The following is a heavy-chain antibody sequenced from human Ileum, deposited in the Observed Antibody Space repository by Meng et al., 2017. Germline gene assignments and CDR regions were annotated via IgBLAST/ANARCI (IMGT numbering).Heavy chain of an antibody. CDR1: GFTFSNYG. D-gene: IGHD3-10*01. V-gene: IGHV3-7*01. J-gene: IGHJ6*02. CDR2: IDQGGSEK. CDR3: ASFLGGSGRVIV. Sequence: GESLKISCAASGFTFSNYGVTWVRQAPGQGLEWVATIDQGGSEKYYVDSVEGRFTISRDNAKNSLCLQMNSLRAEDTAVYYCASFLGGSGRVIVWGQGTTVTVSS.